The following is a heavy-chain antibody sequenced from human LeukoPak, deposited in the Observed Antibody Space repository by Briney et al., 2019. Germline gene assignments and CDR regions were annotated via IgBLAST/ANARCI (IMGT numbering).Heavy chain of an antibody. D-gene: IGHD3-22*01. V-gene: IGHV1-69*13. CDR1: GGTLNNYA. J-gene: IGHJ5*02. CDR3: ARNYYDENWFDP. Sequence: VASVKVSCKASGGTLNNYAISWVRQAPGQGLEWMGGIIPIFGTANYAQKFQGRVTITADESTSTAYMELSSLRSEDTAVYYCARNYYDENWFDPWGQGTLVTVSS. CDR2: IIPIFGTA.